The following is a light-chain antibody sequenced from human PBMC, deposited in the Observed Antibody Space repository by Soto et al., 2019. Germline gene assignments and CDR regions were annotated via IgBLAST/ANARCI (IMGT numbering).Light chain of an antibody. Sequence: DIQMTQSPSSLSASVGDRVTITCRTSQSIRNVLNWYQQKPGTVPKLLISTSSTLESGVPSRFSGGGSGTDFTLTISNLQPEDFATYFCQQNYLSPWTFGPGTRVEIK. CDR1: QSIRNV. CDR2: TSS. J-gene: IGKJ1*01. CDR3: QQNYLSPWT. V-gene: IGKV1-39*01.